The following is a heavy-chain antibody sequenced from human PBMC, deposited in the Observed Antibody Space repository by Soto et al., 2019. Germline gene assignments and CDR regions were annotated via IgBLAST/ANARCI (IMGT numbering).Heavy chain of an antibody. CDR2: IDHSGST. V-gene: IGHV4-4*02. CDR1: GGSISSSNW. Sequence: QVQLQESGPGLVKPSGTLSLTCAVSGGSISSSNWWNWVRQPPGKGLEWIGEIDHSGSTHYNPSLKSRSTISLDKSKHQFSLKLSSVTPADTAVYYCARALPPTNYYGMDVWGQGTTVTVSS. CDR3: ARALPPTNYYGMDV. J-gene: IGHJ6*02.